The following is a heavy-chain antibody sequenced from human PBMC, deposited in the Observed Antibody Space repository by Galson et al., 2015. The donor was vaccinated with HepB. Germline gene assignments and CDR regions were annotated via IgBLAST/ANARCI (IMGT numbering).Heavy chain of an antibody. V-gene: IGHV3-21*01. J-gene: IGHJ6*02. CDR1: GFTFGSYS. Sequence: SLRLSCAASGFTFGSYSMNWVRQAPGKGLEWVSSISSSSSYIYYADSVKGRFTISRDNAKNSLYLQMNSLRAEDTAVYYCARGSVVRSYYYYGMDVWGQGTTVTVSS. D-gene: IGHD4-23*01. CDR2: ISSSSSYI. CDR3: ARGSVVRSYYYYGMDV.